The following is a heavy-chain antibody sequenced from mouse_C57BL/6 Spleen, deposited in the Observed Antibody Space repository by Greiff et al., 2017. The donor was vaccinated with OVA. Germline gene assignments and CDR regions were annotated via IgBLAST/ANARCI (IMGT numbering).Heavy chain of an antibody. CDR2: IDPETGGT. V-gene: IGHV1-15*01. CDR1: GYTFTDYE. J-gene: IGHJ4*01. D-gene: IGHD2-3*01. Sequence: QVQLQQSGAELVRPGASVTLSCKASGYTFTDYEMHWVKQTPVHGLEWIGAIDPETGGTAYNQKFKGKAILTADKSSSTAYMELRSLTSEDSAVYYCTKAGWLLFAMDYWGQGTSVTVSS. CDR3: TKAGWLLFAMDY.